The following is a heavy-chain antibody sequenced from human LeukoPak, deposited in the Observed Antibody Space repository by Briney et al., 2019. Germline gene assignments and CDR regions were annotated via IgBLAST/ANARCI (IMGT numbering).Heavy chain of an antibody. CDR3: AKGGQQLVRYSFDY. V-gene: IGHV3-7*05. CDR1: GFTFSNYW. CDR2: IKEDGSEK. J-gene: IGHJ4*02. Sequence: GGSLRLSCTTSGFTFSNYWMSWVHQAPGKGLEWVANIKEDGSEKYYVDSVKGRFTISRDNAKNSLYLQMNSLRAEDTAVYYCAKGGQQLVRYSFDYWGQGALVTVSS. D-gene: IGHD6-13*01.